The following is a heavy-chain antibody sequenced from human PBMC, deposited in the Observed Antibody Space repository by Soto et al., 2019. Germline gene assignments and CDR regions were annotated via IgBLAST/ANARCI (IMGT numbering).Heavy chain of an antibody. CDR2: IIPILGIA. J-gene: IGHJ4*02. D-gene: IGHD2-2*01. CDR1: GGTFSSYT. Sequence: ASVKVSCKASGGTFSSYTISWVRQAPGQGLERMGRIIPILGIANYAQKFQGRVTITADKSTSTAYMELSSLRSEDTAVYYCAVVGYCSSTSCSNPFDYWGQGTLVTVSS. CDR3: AVVGYCSSTSCSNPFDY. V-gene: IGHV1-69*02.